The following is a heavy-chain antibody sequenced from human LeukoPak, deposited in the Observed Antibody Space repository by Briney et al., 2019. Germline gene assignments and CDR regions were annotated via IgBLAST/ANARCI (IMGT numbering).Heavy chain of an antibody. CDR2: IYYSGST. J-gene: IGHJ6*03. V-gene: IGHV4-39*07. CDR3: ARVGSIPPYYYYMDV. CDR1: GGSISSSSYY. D-gene: IGHD3-10*01. Sequence: SETLSLTCTVSGGSISSSSYYWGWIRQPPGKRLEWIGSIYYSGSTYYNPSLKSRVTISVDTSKNQFSLKLSSVTAADTAVYYCARVGSIPPYYYYMDVWGKGTTVTVSS.